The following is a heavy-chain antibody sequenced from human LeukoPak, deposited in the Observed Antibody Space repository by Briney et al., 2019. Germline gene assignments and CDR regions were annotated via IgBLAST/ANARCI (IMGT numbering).Heavy chain of an antibody. Sequence: GASVKVSCKASGYTFATYGINWVRQAPGQGLEWVGWIMPYNGNTNYAQKFQGRLTMTTDTSTSTAYMEMRSLRSDDTAVYYCARDSEYCGGDCYSAKTYWGQGTLVTVSS. V-gene: IGHV1-18*01. CDR1: GYTFATYG. CDR2: IMPYNGNT. CDR3: ARDSEYCGGDCYSAKTY. J-gene: IGHJ4*02. D-gene: IGHD2-21*02.